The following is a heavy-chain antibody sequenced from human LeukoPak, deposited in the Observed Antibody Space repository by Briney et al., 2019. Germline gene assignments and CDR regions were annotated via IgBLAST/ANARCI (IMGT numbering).Heavy chain of an antibody. Sequence: GGSLRLSCAASGFTFDDYAMHWVRQAPGKGLEWVSGISWNSGSIGYADSVKGRFTISRDNAKNSLYLQMNSLRAEDTAVYYCARARSSWFDYWGQETLVTVSS. CDR1: GFTFDDYA. J-gene: IGHJ4*02. D-gene: IGHD6-13*01. CDR3: ARARSSWFDY. V-gene: IGHV3-9*01. CDR2: ISWNSGSI.